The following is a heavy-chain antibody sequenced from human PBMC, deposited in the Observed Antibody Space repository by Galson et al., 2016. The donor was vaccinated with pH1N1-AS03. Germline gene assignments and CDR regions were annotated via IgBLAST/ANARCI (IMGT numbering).Heavy chain of an antibody. Sequence: SLRLSCAASGFSFSSYSMSWVRQAPGKGLEWISYISNDVNTMYYADSVKGRLTISRDNDKKSLFLQMDSLRVEESGLYYCARRTPFDVWGQGTMVTVSS. D-gene: IGHD2-15*01. CDR3: ARRTPFDV. CDR2: ISNDVNTM. CDR1: GFSFSSYS. V-gene: IGHV3-48*04. J-gene: IGHJ3*01.